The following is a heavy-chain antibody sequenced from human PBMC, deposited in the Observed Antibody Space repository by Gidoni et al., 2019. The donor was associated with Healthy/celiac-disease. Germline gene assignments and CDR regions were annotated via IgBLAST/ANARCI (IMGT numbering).Heavy chain of an antibody. CDR3: ARDRGDGYNYGHYFDY. D-gene: IGHD5-12*01. CDR1: GGSIRSGGYY. V-gene: IGHV4-31*03. J-gene: IGHJ4*02. CDR2: IDYSGIT. Sequence: QVQLQESGPGLVKPSQTLSLTCIVSGGSIRSGGYYWSWICQHPGKGLEWIGYIDYSGITYYNPSLKSRVTISVDTSKNQFSRKLSSVTAADTAVYYCARDRGDGYNYGHYFDYWGQGTLVTVSS.